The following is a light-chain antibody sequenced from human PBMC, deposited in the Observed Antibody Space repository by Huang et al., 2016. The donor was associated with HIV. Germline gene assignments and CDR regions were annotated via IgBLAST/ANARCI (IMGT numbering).Light chain of an antibody. V-gene: IGKV1-NL1*01. CDR2: AAS. CDR3: RQYHATPNT. Sequence: DIQMTQSPSSLSASVGDRVIITCRASQGISSALAWYQQRPGRAPKLLLYAASILQTGVPSRFSGSGSGTDYTLTVSSLQPEDFATYYCRQYHATPNTFGQGTKLEIK. J-gene: IGKJ2*01. CDR1: QGISSA.